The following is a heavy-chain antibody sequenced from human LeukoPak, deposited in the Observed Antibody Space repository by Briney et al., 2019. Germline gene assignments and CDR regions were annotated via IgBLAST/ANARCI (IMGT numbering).Heavy chain of an antibody. D-gene: IGHD2-15*01. J-gene: IGHJ5*02. CDR1: GFIFSDAW. CDR2: IKSKTEGATT. CDR3: TRGVVAATGVRFDP. Sequence: GGTLRLSSTPSGFIFSDAWTSCVRDAPREGLERSVRIKSKTEGATTDYSTPVKGRFNIPCDDSNITLYLQINSLKTEDTAVYDCTRGVVAATGVRFDPWGQGTLVSVSS. V-gene: IGHV3-15*01.